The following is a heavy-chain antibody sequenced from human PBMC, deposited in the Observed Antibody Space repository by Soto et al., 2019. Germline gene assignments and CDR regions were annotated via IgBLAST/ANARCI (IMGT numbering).Heavy chain of an antibody. CDR3: ARLGGYCSGTSTSCYGFYGMDV. CDR1: GGSISSSSYY. D-gene: IGHD2-2*01. CDR2: IYYSGST. J-gene: IGHJ6*02. V-gene: IGHV4-39*01. Sequence: PSETLSLTCTVSGGSISSSSYYWGWIRQPPGKGLEWIGSIYYSGSTYYNPSLKSRVTISVDTSKNQFSLKLSSVTAADTAVYYCARLGGYCSGTSTSCYGFYGMDVWGQGTTVTVSS.